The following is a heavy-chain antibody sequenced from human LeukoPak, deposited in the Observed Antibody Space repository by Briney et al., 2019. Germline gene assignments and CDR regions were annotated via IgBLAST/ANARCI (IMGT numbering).Heavy chain of an antibody. CDR1: GGSFSGYY. J-gene: IGHJ4*02. V-gene: IGHV4-34*01. CDR3: ARKGAGAARHRGGYYFDY. CDR2: INHSGST. D-gene: IGHD6-6*01. Sequence: PSETLSLTCAVYGGSFSGYYWSWIRQPPGKGLEWIGEINHSGSTNYNPSLKSRVTISVDTSKNQFSLKLSSVTAADTAVYYCARKGAGAARHRGGYYFDYWGQGTLVTVSS.